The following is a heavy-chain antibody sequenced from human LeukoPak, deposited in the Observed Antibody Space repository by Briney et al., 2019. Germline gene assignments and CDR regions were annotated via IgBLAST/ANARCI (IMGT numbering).Heavy chain of an antibody. D-gene: IGHD5-18*01. CDR1: GGSFSCYH. J-gene: IGHJ3*02. V-gene: IGHV4-34*01. CDR2: INHSGST. Sequence: SETLSLTCAVYGGSFSCYHWSWIRQPPGKGLEWIGEINHSGSTNYNPSLKSRVTISVDTSKNQFSLKLSSVTAADTAVYYCARVGLWRRAFDIWGQGTMVTVSS. CDR3: ARVGLWRRAFDI.